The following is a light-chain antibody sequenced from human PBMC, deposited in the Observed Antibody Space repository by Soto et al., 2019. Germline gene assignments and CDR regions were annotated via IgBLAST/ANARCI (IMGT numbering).Light chain of an antibody. V-gene: IGKV3-11*01. Sequence: ETVLTQSPATLSLSPGDSATLSCRASQSVRNFLALYQQKPGQAPRLLIYDASNRAAGIPARFSGSGSGTDFTLTISTLEPEDFGVYYCLQRTSWLSFGGGTQVEI. CDR1: QSVRNF. CDR2: DAS. CDR3: LQRTSWLS. J-gene: IGKJ4*01.